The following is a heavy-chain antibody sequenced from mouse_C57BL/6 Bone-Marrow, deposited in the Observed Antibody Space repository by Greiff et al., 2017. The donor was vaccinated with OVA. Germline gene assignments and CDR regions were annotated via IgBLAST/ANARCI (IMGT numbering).Heavy chain of an antibody. CDR1: GYTFTDYN. Sequence: EVQLQQSGPELVKPGASVKMSCKASGYTFTDYNMHWVKQSHGKSLEWIGYINPNNGGTSYNQKFKGKATLTVNKSSSTAYMELRSLTSEDSAVYYCAYYGSLYYYAMDYWGQGTSVTVSS. V-gene: IGHV1-22*01. CDR3: AYYGSLYYYAMDY. CDR2: INPNNGGT. J-gene: IGHJ4*01. D-gene: IGHD2-2*01.